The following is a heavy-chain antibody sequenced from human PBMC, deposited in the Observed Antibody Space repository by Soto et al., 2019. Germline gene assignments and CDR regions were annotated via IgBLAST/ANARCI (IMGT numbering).Heavy chain of an antibody. V-gene: IGHV1-2*02. Sequence: ASVKVSCKASGYTFSGYYLHWVRQAPGQGPEWMGWINPKSGATNFAQKFQGRDTMTRDTSVTTGYMELNRLTSDDTGVYYCARSRDRYSSSYLCDFWGQGTLVTVSS. CDR3: ARSRDRYSSSYLCDF. CDR1: GYTFSGYY. D-gene: IGHD6-6*01. J-gene: IGHJ4*02. CDR2: INPKSGAT.